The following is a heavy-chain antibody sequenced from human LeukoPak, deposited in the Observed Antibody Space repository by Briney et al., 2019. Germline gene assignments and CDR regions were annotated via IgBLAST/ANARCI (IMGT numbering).Heavy chain of an antibody. Sequence: AGGSLRLSCAASGFTFSSYGMHWVRQAPGKGLEWVAVISYDGSNKYYADSVKGRFTISRDNSKNTLYLQMNSLRAEDTAVYYCAKDLDSSSWYCYGMDVWGQGTTVTVSS. V-gene: IGHV3-30*18. CDR2: ISYDGSNK. J-gene: IGHJ6*02. CDR1: GFTFSSYG. D-gene: IGHD6-13*01. CDR3: AKDLDSSSWYCYGMDV.